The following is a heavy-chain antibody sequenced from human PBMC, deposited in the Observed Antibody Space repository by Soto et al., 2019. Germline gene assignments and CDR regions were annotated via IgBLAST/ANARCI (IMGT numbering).Heavy chain of an antibody. V-gene: IGHV1-69*13. CDR2: IIPIFGTA. CDR3: ARRGYYDSSGYSPFDY. D-gene: IGHD3-22*01. J-gene: IGHJ4*02. CDR1: GGTFSSYA. Sequence: SVKVSCKASGGTFSSYAISWVRQAPGQGLEWMGGIIPIFGTANYAQKFQGRVTITADESTSTAYMELSSLRSEDTAVYYCARRGYYDSSGYSPFDYWGQGTLATVSS.